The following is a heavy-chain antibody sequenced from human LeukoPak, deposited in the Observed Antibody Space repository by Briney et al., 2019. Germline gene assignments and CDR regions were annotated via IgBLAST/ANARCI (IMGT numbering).Heavy chain of an antibody. CDR1: GGSFSGYY. CDR2: INHSGST. J-gene: IGHJ4*02. V-gene: IGHV4-34*01. Sequence: PSETLSLTCAVYGGSFSGYYWSWIRQPPGKGLEWIGEINHSGSTNYNPSLKSRVTISVDTSKNQFSLKLSSVTAADTAVYYCARSITMVRGVPYWGQGTLVTVSS. D-gene: IGHD3-10*01. CDR3: ARSITMVRGVPY.